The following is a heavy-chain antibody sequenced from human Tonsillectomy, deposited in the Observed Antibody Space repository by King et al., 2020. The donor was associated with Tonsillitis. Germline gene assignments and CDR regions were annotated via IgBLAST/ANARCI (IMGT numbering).Heavy chain of an antibody. J-gene: IGHJ6*02. CDR1: GFTFSSYV. CDR2: ISYDGSNK. V-gene: IGHV3-30*04. D-gene: IGHD6-13*01. Sequence: VQLVESGGGVVQPGRSLRLSCAASGFTFSSYVMYWVRQAPGKGLEWVAVISYDGSNKYYADSVNGRFTISRDNSKHTLYLQMNSLRAENTAVYYCARDRDSSSWYVDYYYGMDVWGQGTTVTVSS. CDR3: ARDRDSSSWYVDYYYGMDV.